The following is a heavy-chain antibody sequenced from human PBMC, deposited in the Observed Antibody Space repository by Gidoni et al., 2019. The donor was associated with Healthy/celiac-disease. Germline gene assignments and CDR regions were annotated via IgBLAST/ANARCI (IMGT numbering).Heavy chain of an antibody. J-gene: IGHJ4*02. CDR1: GSTFTSYA. V-gene: IGHV7-4-1*02. Sequence: QVQLVQSGSELKNPGASVQVSCKSSGSTFTSYAIHWVRQAPGQGLVWMGWINTNTGNPTYAQDFSGRLVFSSDTSVSSAFLQISSLKADDTAVYYCARMYCGSRSCHFDYWGQGTLVTVSS. CDR3: ARMYCGSRSCHFDY. D-gene: IGHD2-2*01. CDR2: INTNTGNP.